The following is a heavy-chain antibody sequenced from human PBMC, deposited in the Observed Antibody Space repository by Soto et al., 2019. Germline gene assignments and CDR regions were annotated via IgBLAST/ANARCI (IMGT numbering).Heavy chain of an antibody. D-gene: IGHD3-22*01. CDR3: ARDRVESGYPEYFQH. CDR1: GFTVSSNY. Sequence: EVQLVESGGGLIQPGGSLRLSCAASGFTVSSNYMSWVRQAPGKGLEWVSVIYSGGSTYYADTVKGRFTISRDNSKNTLYLHMNSPRAEDTAVYYCARDRVESGYPEYFQHWGQCTLVTVSS. J-gene: IGHJ1*01. CDR2: IYSGGST. V-gene: IGHV3-53*01.